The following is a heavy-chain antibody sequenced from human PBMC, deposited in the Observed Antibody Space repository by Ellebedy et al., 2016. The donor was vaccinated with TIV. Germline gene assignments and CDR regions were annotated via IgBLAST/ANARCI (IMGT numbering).Heavy chain of an antibody. J-gene: IGHJ4*02. CDR2: IYYSGST. V-gene: IGHV4-39*07. Sequence: SETLSLTCTVSGGSISSSSYYWGWIRQPPGKGLEWIGSIYYSGSTYYNPSLKSRVTISVDTSKNQFSLKLSSVTAADTAVYYCKYSGSNYPDYWGQGTLVTVSS. D-gene: IGHD1-26*01. CDR3: KYSGSNYPDY. CDR1: GGSISSSSYY.